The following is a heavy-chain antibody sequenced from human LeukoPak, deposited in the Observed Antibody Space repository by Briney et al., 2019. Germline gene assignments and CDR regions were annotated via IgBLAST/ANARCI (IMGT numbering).Heavy chain of an antibody. D-gene: IGHD2-21*02. CDR1: GGSINSRSYS. Sequence: SETLSLTCTVSGGSINSRSYSWGWIRQPPGKGLEWIGVVSYSATNSYNPSLKSRVTISVDTSENQFSLKLSSVTAADTAVYYCARTPCGGDCGFDYWGQGTLVTVSS. CDR3: ARTPCGGDCGFDY. CDR2: VSYSATN. J-gene: IGHJ4*02. V-gene: IGHV4-39*07.